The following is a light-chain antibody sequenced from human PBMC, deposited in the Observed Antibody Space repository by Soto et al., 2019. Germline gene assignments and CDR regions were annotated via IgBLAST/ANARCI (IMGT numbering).Light chain of an antibody. V-gene: IGLV2-14*01. CDR1: SSDVGGYNY. J-gene: IGLJ1*01. CDR2: DDS. CDR3: SSSTSSSTLLYV. Sequence: QSALTQPASVSGSPGQSITISCTGTSSDVGGYNYVSWYQQHPGKAPKLMIYDDSNRPSGVSNRFSGSKSGNTASLTISGLQAEDYADYYCSSSTSSSTLLYVFGTGTKLTVL.